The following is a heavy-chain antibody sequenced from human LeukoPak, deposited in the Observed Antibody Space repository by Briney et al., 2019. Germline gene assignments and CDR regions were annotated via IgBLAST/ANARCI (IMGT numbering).Heavy chain of an antibody. CDR2: ISYDGSNK. V-gene: IGHV3-30*03. CDR1: GSTFSSYG. Sequence: PGGSLRLSCAASGSTFSSYGMHWVRQAPGKGLEWVAVISYDGSNKYYADSVKGRFTISRDNSKNTLYLQMISLRGEDTAMYYCARDPGGVQLWSWYFDLWGRGTLVTLSS. J-gene: IGHJ2*01. D-gene: IGHD5-18*01. CDR3: ARDPGGVQLWSWYFDL.